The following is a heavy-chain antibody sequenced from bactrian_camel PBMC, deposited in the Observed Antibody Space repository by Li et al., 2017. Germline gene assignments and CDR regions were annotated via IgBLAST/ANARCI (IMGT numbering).Heavy chain of an antibody. J-gene: IGHJ6*01. CDR3: SVDVRRQSCNFPLSTPDFAY. V-gene: IGHV3S10*01. D-gene: IGHD1*01. CDR1: GFTFSTSY. Sequence: DVQLVESGGGLVQPGGSLRLSCAASGFTFSTSYMSWVRQPPGVEYFKWVASIEPDGTTAYTPTVKDRFTISKDNAKNTLYLQMNSLKPEDTGMYYCSVDVRRQSCNFPLSTPDFAYWGSGTQVTVS. CDR2: IEPDGTT.